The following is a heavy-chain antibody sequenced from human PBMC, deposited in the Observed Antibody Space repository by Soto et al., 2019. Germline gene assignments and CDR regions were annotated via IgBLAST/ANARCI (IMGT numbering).Heavy chain of an antibody. Sequence: QVQLVQSGTELKKPGASVKVSCKASGYTFTNYGISWVRQAPGQGLEWMGWISVYNGNTNYAQKLQGRVTMTTDTSTSTAYMELRSLRSDDTAVYYCARDPRDIVVVPAAEESCYFDYWGQGTLVTVSS. D-gene: IGHD2-2*01. CDR2: ISVYNGNT. CDR3: ARDPRDIVVVPAAEESCYFDY. CDR1: GYTFTNYG. J-gene: IGHJ4*02. V-gene: IGHV1-18*01.